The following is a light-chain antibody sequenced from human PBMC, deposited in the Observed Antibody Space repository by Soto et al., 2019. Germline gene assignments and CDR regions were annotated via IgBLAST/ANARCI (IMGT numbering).Light chain of an antibody. CDR3: QQYGSSHLT. CDR1: QSVTSNY. Sequence: EIVLTQSPGTLSLSPGERATLSCRASQSVTSNYLAWYQQKPGQAPRLPIYDASTRATGIPDRFSGSGSGTDFTLTISRLEPEDLAVYYCQQYGSSHLTFGQGTKLEI. J-gene: IGKJ2*01. CDR2: DAS. V-gene: IGKV3-20*01.